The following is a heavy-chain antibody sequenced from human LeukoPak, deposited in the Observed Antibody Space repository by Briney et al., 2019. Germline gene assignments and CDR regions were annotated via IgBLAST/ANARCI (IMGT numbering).Heavy chain of an antibody. CDR2: ISYDGNYK. V-gene: IGHV3-30*18. CDR1: GFTFSTYG. CDR3: AKDETVVRGDIRHGMDV. Sequence: GGSLRLSCAASGFTFSTYGMHWVRQAPGKGLEGVAVISYDGNYKYFADFVKGRFTISRDSSKNTVYLQMNSLGDEDTAVYYCAKDETVVRGDIRHGMDVWGQGTTVTVSS. J-gene: IGHJ6*02. D-gene: IGHD3-10*01.